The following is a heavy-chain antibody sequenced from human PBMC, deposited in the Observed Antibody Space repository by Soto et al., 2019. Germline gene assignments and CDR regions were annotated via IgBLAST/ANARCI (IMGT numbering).Heavy chain of an antibody. J-gene: IGHJ5*02. D-gene: IGHD3-9*01. CDR1: GGSISSYY. V-gene: IGHV4-59*01. Sequence: KTSETLSLTCTVSGGSISSYYWSWIRQPPGKGLEWIGYIYYSGSTNYNPSLKSRVTISVDTSKNQFSLKLSSVTAADTAVYYCARAHHYDILTGYYPNINWFDPWGQGTLVTVSS. CDR2: IYYSGST. CDR3: ARAHHYDILTGYYPNINWFDP.